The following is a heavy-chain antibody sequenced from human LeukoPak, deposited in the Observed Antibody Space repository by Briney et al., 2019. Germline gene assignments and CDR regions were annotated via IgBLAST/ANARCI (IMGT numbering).Heavy chain of an antibody. J-gene: IGHJ6*03. V-gene: IGHV1-2*02. CDR1: GYTFTVYY. D-gene: IGHD2-8*01. CDR2: INPNSGGT. CDR3: ARGPGYCTNGVCYNDKHYYYYMDV. Sequence: GASVNVSYKASGYTFTVYYMHWVRQAPGQGLEWMGWINPNSGGTNYAQKFQGRVTMTRDTSISTAYMGLSRLRSDDTAVYYCARGPGYCTNGVCYNDKHYYYYMDVWGKGTTVTVSS.